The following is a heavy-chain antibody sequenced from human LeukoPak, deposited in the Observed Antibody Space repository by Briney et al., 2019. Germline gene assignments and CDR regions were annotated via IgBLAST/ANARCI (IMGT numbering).Heavy chain of an antibody. CDR1: GYTFTSYD. CDR3: ATRKYDDSLNRWFDP. J-gene: IGHJ5*02. CDR2: MNPNSGNT. V-gene: IGHV1-8*01. D-gene: IGHD1-1*01. Sequence: ASVKVSCKASGYTFTSYDINWVRQATGQGLGWMGWMNPNSGNTGYAQKFQGRVTMTRNTSISTAYMELSRLRSEDTAVYYCATRKYDDSLNRWFDPWGQGTLLTVSS.